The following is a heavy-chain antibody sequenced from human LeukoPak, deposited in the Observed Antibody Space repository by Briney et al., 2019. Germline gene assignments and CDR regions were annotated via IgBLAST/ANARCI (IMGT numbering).Heavy chain of an antibody. D-gene: IGHD3-22*01. CDR3: AKDIGPSLGYYDSSGYLN. J-gene: IGHJ4*02. CDR1: GGSIRPYY. Sequence: SETLSLTCTMSGGSIRPYYWSWIRQPPGKGLEWIGYIYYSGSTDYNPSLKSRVTISLDTSKNQFSLKLNSVTAADTALYYCAKDIGPSLGYYDSSGYLNWGQGTLVTVSS. V-gene: IGHV4-59*01. CDR2: IYYSGST.